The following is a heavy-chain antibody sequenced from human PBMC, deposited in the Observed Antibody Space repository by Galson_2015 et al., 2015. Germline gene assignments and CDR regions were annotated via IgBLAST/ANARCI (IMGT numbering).Heavy chain of an antibody. CDR2: IKQDGSEK. J-gene: IGHJ6*02. CDR3: GRWDNYVKALDV. Sequence: SLRLSCAASGFTFSSYWMTWVRQAPGKGLEWVANIKQDGSEKYYADSVKGRFTISRDNAKNSLYLQMNSLRAEDTAVYYCGRWDNYVKALDVWGQGTPVTVSS. D-gene: IGHD1/OR15-1a*01. CDR1: GFTFSSYW. V-gene: IGHV3-7*01.